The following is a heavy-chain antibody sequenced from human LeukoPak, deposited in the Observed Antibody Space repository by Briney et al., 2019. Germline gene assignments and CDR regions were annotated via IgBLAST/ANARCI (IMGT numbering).Heavy chain of an antibody. J-gene: IGHJ4*02. CDR2: TTPSGTT. CDR1: GFTFIMHS. CDR3: ASVRGGY. D-gene: IGHD3-16*01. V-gene: IGHV3-69-1*01. Sequence: PGGSLRLSCAASGFTFIMHSINWVRQAPGKGLEWVSYTTPSGTTYYADSVKGRFSVSRDNGVNPVYLLMNNLRAEDTAVYHCASVRGGYWGQGTLVAVSS.